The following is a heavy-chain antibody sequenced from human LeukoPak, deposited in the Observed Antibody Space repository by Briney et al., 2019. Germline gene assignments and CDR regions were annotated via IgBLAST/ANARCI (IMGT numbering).Heavy chain of an antibody. V-gene: IGHV4-4*07. CDR2: IYTSGST. Sequence: SETLSLTCTVSGGSINNYYWSWIRQPAGKGLEWIGRIYTSGSTNYNPSLKSRVTMSVDTSKNQFSLKLSSVTAADTAVYYCARDLYCSSTSCYSGYYYGMDVWGQGTTVTVSS. J-gene: IGHJ6*02. D-gene: IGHD2-2*01. CDR3: ARDLYCSSTSCYSGYYYGMDV. CDR1: GGSINNYY.